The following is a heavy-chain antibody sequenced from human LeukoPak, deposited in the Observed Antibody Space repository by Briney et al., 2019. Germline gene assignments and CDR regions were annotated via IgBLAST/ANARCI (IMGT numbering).Heavy chain of an antibody. J-gene: IGHJ4*02. Sequence: QPGGSLRLSCAASGFTVSSNYMNWVRQAPKKGLEWVSVIYSGGGTYYADSVKGRFTISRDNSKNTLYLQMNSLRAEDTAVYYCARPGSIVGATRDFDYWGQGTLVTVSS. CDR3: ARPGSIVGATRDFDY. V-gene: IGHV3-53*01. D-gene: IGHD1-26*01. CDR2: IYSGGGT. CDR1: GFTVSSNY.